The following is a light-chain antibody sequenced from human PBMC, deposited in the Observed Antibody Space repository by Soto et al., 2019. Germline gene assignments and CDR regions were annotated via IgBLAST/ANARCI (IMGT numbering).Light chain of an antibody. CDR2: DAS. CDR1: QSVSSY. V-gene: IGKV3-11*01. CDR3: QQRSSFWPEYT. Sequence: IVLTQSPATLSLSPGEKATLSCRASQSVSSYLAWYQHKPGQAPRLLIFDASHRASGIPPRFSGSGSGTDFTLTISSLEPEDFAVYYCQQRSSFWPEYTFGPGTKVEI. J-gene: IGKJ2*01.